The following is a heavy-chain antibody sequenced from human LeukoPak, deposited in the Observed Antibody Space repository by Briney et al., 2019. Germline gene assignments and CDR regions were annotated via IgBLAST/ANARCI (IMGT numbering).Heavy chain of an antibody. D-gene: IGHD5-18*01. CDR3: ARSLDTAMVLSPSYFDS. CDR2: ISRSATTI. V-gene: IGHV3-48*03. CDR1: GFSFSSYE. Sequence: GGSLRLSCEVSGFSFSSYEMNWVRQAPGKGLEWVSYISRSATTISYADSVKGRFTISRDNAKNSLYLQMNSPRTEDTAVYYRARSLDTAMVLSPSYFDSWGQGTLVTVSS. J-gene: IGHJ4*02.